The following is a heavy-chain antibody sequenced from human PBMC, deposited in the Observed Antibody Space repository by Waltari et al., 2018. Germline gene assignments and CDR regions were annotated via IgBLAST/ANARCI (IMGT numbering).Heavy chain of an antibody. CDR1: GGSFSGYY. J-gene: IGHJ4*02. CDR3: ARVAGLWFREYGYYFDY. D-gene: IGHD3-10*01. V-gene: IGHV4-34*01. Sequence: QVQLQQWGAGLLKPSETLSLTCAVYGGSFSGYYWSWIRQPPGKGLEWIGEIKHSGSTNYNPSLKSRVTISVDTSKNQFSLKLSSVTAADTAVYYCARVAGLWFREYGYYFDYWGQGTLVTVSS. CDR2: IKHSGST.